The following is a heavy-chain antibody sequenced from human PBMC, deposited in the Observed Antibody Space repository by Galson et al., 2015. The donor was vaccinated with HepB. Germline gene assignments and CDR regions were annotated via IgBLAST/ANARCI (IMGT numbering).Heavy chain of an antibody. V-gene: IGHV5-10-1*01. Sequence: QSGAEVKKPGESLRISCKGSVYSFTSYWISWVRQTPGKGLEWMGRIDPSDSYSNYSPSFQGHVTISVDKSIRTAYLQYSSLKASDTAMYYCARQLWPGAFDIWGQGTMVTVSP. J-gene: IGHJ3*02. CDR3: ARQLWPGAFDI. CDR1: VYSFTSYW. D-gene: IGHD1-1*01. CDR2: IDPSDSYS.